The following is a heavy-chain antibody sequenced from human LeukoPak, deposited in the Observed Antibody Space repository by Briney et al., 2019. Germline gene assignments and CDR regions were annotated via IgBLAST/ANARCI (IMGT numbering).Heavy chain of an antibody. Sequence: GGSLRLSCAASGFTFSSYEMNWVRQAPGKGLEWVSYISSSGSTIYYADSVKGRFTISRDNAKKSLYLQMSSLRDEDTAVYYCARTLSYLHYWGQGILVTVSS. CDR3: ARTLSYLHY. V-gene: IGHV3-48*03. D-gene: IGHD5/OR15-5a*01. CDR1: GFTFSSYE. CDR2: ISSSGSTI. J-gene: IGHJ4*02.